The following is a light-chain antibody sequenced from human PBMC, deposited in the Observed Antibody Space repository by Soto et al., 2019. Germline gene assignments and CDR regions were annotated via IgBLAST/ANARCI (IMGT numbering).Light chain of an antibody. CDR2: DVT. J-gene: IGLJ1*01. V-gene: IGLV2-14*03. Sequence: QSALTQPASMSGSPGQSIAISCTGTSSDVGGYKFVSWYQQHPGKAPKLIIYDVTNRPSGVSNRFSGSKSGNTAYLTISGLQAEDEADYYCSSYATNNTQVFGTGTKLTVL. CDR3: SSYATNNTQV. CDR1: SSDVGGYKF.